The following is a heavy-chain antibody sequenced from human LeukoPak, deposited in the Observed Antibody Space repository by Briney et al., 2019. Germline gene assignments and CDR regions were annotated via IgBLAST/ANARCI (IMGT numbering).Heavy chain of an antibody. V-gene: IGHV3-66*01. Sequence: GGSLRLSCAASGFSVSSNYMSWVRQAPGKGLEWVSVIYSGGSTYYADSVKGRFSISRDNSKNTLYLQMNSLKTEDTAVYYCTTDRFWSLVVVAVYYYMDVWGKGTTVTISS. CDR3: TTDRFWSLVVVAVYYYMDV. CDR2: IYSGGST. J-gene: IGHJ6*03. CDR1: GFSVSSNY. D-gene: IGHD2-15*01.